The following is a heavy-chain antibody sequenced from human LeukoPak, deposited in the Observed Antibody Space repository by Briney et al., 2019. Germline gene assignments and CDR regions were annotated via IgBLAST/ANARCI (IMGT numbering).Heavy chain of an antibody. D-gene: IGHD5-24*01. V-gene: IGHV3-23*01. CDR3: AKEPPGWLQWGILFDY. J-gene: IGHJ4*02. CDR2: ITGSGGST. CDR1: GFTFSSYA. Sequence: GGSLRLSCAVSGFTFSSYAMSWVRQAPGKGLEWVSAITGSGGSTYYADSVKGRFTISRDNSKNMLYLQMNSLRAEDTAVYYCAKEPPGWLQWGILFDYWGQGTLVTVSS.